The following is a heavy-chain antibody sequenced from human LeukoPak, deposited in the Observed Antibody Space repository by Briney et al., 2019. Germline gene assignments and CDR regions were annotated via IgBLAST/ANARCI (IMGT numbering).Heavy chain of an antibody. Sequence: SETLSLTCTVSGGSISSSSYFWGWIRQPPGKGLEWIGSIYYSGSTYHNPSLKSRVTISVDTSKNQFSLKLSSVTAADTAVYYCARCNYYGSGGYYYYYYMDDWGNGTTVTVSS. V-gene: IGHV4-39*01. CDR1: GGSISSSSYF. CDR3: ARCNYYGSGGYYYYYYMDD. D-gene: IGHD3-10*01. CDR2: IYYSGST. J-gene: IGHJ6*03.